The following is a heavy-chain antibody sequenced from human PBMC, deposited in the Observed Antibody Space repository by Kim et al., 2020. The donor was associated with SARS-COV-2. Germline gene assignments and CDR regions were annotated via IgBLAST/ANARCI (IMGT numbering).Heavy chain of an antibody. D-gene: IGHD3-10*01. CDR1: GFTFREYD. CDR3: SRGLYDY. Sequence: GGSLRLSCATSGFTFREYDMSWFRQAPGKGLEWVGFIRSTVHGGATEYAASVKGKLTISRDDSRSIAYLQMNSLQTEDTAVYYCSRGLYDYWGQGTPVTV. V-gene: IGHV3-49*03. J-gene: IGHJ4*02. CDR2: IRSTVHGGAT.